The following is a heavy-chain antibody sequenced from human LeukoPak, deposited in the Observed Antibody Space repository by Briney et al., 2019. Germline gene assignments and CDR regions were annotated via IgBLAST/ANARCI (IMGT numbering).Heavy chain of an antibody. CDR1: GFTFSSYG. CDR3: AKDIGPAGRGEAHYYYYGMDV. Sequence: SGGSLRLSCAASGFTFSSYGMHWVRQAPGKGLEWVAVISYDGSNKYYADSVKGRFTISRDNSKNTLYLQMNSLRAEDTAVYYCAKDIGPAGRGEAHYYYYGMDVWGQGTTVTVSS. J-gene: IGHJ6*02. D-gene: IGHD3-16*01. V-gene: IGHV3-30*18. CDR2: ISYDGSNK.